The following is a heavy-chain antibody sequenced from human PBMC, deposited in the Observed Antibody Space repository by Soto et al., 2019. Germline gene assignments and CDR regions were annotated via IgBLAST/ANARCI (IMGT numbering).Heavy chain of an antibody. D-gene: IGHD2-21*02. Sequence: QLHLLESGPGLVKPSQTLSLTCTVSGDSISSASASRGTYSWSWIRQSPGKGLEWLGHISHSGSTSYNPYLKSRISLSVDTSKNQFSLKLASVTAADTAIYYCARAVTPYCGTWFDPWGQGIRVTVSS. CDR3: ARAVTPYCGTWFDP. V-gene: IGHV4-30-2*06. J-gene: IGHJ5*02. CDR1: GDSISSASASRGTYS. CDR2: ISHSGST.